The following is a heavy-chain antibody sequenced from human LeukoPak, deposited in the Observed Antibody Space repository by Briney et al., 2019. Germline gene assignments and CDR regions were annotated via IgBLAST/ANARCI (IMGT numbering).Heavy chain of an antibody. CDR3: AKGDPDIVVVVAATQVDY. CDR2: ISGSSSTI. D-gene: IGHD2-15*01. CDR1: GFTLSDYN. J-gene: IGHJ4*02. Sequence: GGSLRLSCVPSGFTLSDYNMHWVRQAPGKGLEWISYISGSSSTIYYADSVRGRFTISRDNARNSLYLQMNSLRAEDTAVYYCAKGDPDIVVVVAATQVDYWGQGTLVTVSS. V-gene: IGHV3-48*01.